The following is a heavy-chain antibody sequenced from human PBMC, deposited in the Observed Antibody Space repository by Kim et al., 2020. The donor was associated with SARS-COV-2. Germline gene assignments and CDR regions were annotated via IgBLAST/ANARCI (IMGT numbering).Heavy chain of an antibody. D-gene: IGHD3-10*01. V-gene: IGHV4-59*08. CDR3: ARRSAGAGWFDP. Sequence: NDNPSHKSRGTIPVDTSKNQVSLKLSAVTAADTAVYYGARRSAGAGWFDPWGQGTLVTVSS. J-gene: IGHJ5*02.